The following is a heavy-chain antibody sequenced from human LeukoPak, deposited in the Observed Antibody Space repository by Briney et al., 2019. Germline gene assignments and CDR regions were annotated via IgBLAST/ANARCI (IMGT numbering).Heavy chain of an antibody. Sequence: ERSLRLSCAASGFTFSSYAMSWVRQAPGKGLEWVSGISGSGGSTNYADSVKGRFTISRDNSKNTLHLQMNSLSPEDMAVYYCTKSYIYGFDYWGQGTLVTVSS. D-gene: IGHD5-18*01. V-gene: IGHV3-23*01. CDR2: ISGSGGST. CDR1: GFTFSSYA. CDR3: TKSYIYGFDY. J-gene: IGHJ4*02.